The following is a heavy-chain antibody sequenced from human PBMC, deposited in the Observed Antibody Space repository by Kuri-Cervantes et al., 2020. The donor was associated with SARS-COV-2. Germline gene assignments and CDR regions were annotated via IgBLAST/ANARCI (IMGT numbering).Heavy chain of an antibody. CDR1: GGSISSGSYY. J-gene: IGHJ3*02. D-gene: IGHD5-24*01. Sequence: LRLSCTVSGGSISSGSYYWSWIRQPAGKGLEWIGRIYTNGSTNYNPSLKSRVTISVDTSKNQFSLKLSSVTAADTAVYYCARVRRWLQSNDAFDIWGQGTMVTVSS. CDR3: ARVRRWLQSNDAFDI. CDR2: IYTNGST. V-gene: IGHV4-61*02.